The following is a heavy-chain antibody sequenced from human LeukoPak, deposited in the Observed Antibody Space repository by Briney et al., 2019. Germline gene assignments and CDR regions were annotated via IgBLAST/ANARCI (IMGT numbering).Heavy chain of an antibody. Sequence: GGSLRLSCAASGFTFSNYWMSWVRQAPGKGLEWVASIKQDGSEKYYVDSVKGRFTISRDNVKNSLYLQMNSLRAEDTAVYYCARVGESIATPLDNWGQGTLVTVSS. CDR1: GFTFSNYW. CDR3: ARVGESIATPLDN. CDR2: IKQDGSEK. V-gene: IGHV3-7*01. J-gene: IGHJ4*02. D-gene: IGHD6-6*01.